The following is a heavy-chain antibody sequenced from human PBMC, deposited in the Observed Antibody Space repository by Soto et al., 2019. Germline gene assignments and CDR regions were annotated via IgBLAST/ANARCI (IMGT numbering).Heavy chain of an antibody. CDR1: GFTFSHYA. Sequence: GGSLRLSCTASGFTFSHYALHWLRQTPGKGLEWVAYISYHGNTEKYADSVKGRFTLSRDNYKKEVYLQMNSLRIEDTAVYYCARVGLNVFRAANDSYNGLEPWGQRTLVTVSS. D-gene: IGHD6-25*01. CDR3: ARVGLNVFRAANDSYNGLEP. J-gene: IGHJ5*02. CDR2: ISYHGNTE. V-gene: IGHV3-30*04.